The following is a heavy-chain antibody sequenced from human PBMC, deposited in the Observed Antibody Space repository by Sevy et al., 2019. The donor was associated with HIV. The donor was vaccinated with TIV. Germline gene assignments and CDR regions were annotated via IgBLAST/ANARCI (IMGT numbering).Heavy chain of an antibody. CDR3: AGDGAPGRFRELSRLITYGMDV. CDR2: IIPIFGTA. D-gene: IGHD3-10*01. Sequence: ASVKVSCKASGGTFSSYAISWVRQAPGQGLEWMGGIIPIFGTANYAQKFQGRVTITADESTSTAYMELSSLRSEDTAVYYCAGDGAPGRFRELSRLITYGMDVWGQGTTVTVSS. V-gene: IGHV1-69*13. CDR1: GGTFSSYA. J-gene: IGHJ6*02.